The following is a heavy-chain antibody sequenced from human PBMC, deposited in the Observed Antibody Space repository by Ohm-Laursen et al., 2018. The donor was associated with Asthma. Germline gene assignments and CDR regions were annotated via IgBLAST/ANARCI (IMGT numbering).Heavy chain of an antibody. D-gene: IGHD6-19*01. CDR2: IIPIFGTA. CDR3: IIAVADDFDY. CDR1: GGTFSSYA. Sequence: ASVKVSCKTSGGTFSSYAISRVRQAPGQGLEWMGGIIPIFGTANYAQKFQGRVTITADESTSTAYMELSSLRSEDTAVYYCIIAVADDFDYWGQGTLVTVSS. V-gene: IGHV1-69*13. J-gene: IGHJ4*02.